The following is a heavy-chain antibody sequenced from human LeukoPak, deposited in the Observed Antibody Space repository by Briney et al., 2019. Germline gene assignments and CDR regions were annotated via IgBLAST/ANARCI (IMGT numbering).Heavy chain of an antibody. CDR3: ARDLTHRRNYDNSGYQIVPAF. V-gene: IGHV3-30*02. CDR2: IRNDGGNK. CDR1: GFTFSSYG. D-gene: IGHD3-22*01. Sequence: GGSLRLSCAASGFTFSSYGMHWVRQAPGKGLEWVAFIRNDGGNKYYADSVKGQFTISRDNSKNTLYLQMNSLRSDDTAVYYCARDLTHRRNYDNSGYQIVPAFWGQGTLVTVSS. J-gene: IGHJ4*02.